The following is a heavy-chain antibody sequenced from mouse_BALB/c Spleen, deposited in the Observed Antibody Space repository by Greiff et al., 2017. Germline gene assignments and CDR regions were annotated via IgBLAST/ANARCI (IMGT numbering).Heavy chain of an antibody. CDR2: INPSNGRT. CDR3: AMSMITTDGAY. Sequence: QVQLQQPGAELVKPGASVKLSCKASGYTFTSYWMHWVKQRPGQGLEWIGEINPSNGRTNYNEKFQSKATLTVDKSSSTAYMQLSSLTSEDSAVYYCAMSMITTDGAYGGQGTLVTVSA. J-gene: IGHJ3*01. V-gene: IGHV1S81*02. CDR1: GYTFTSYW. D-gene: IGHD2-4*01.